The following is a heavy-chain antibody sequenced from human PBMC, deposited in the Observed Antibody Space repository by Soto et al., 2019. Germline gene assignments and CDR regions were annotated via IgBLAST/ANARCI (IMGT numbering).Heavy chain of an antibody. CDR2: MTPNSGKT. Sequence: QVQLVQSGAEVKKPGSSVKVSCKASGYSFIDYDINWVRQATGQGLEWMGWMTPNSGKTGYAQKFQGRVTLTRDTSIGTAYMELSSLKSEDTAVYYCARNPYSRGLFDPWGQGTLVTVSS. CDR1: GYSFIDYD. CDR3: ARNPYSRGLFDP. D-gene: IGHD6-13*01. V-gene: IGHV1-8*01. J-gene: IGHJ5*02.